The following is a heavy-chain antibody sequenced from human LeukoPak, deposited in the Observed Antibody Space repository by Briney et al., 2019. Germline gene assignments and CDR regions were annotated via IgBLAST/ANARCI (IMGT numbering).Heavy chain of an antibody. Sequence: SETLSLTCTVSGGSISSSSYYWGWIRQPPGKGLEWIGSIYYSGSAYYNPSLKSRVTMSVDTSKNQFSLRLSSVTAADTAVYSCARHPERYSYFDYWGQGTLVTVSS. J-gene: IGHJ4*02. CDR1: GGSISSSSYY. CDR3: ARHPERYSYFDY. V-gene: IGHV4-39*01. CDR2: IYYSGSA. D-gene: IGHD5-18*01.